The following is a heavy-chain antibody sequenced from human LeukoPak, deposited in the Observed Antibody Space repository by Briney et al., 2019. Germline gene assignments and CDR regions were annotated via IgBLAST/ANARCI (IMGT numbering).Heavy chain of an antibody. CDR3: ARGKYSSGWYQWLSY. Sequence: ASVKVSCKASGGTFSSYAISWVRRAPGQGLEWMGGIIPILGTANYAQKFQGRVTITTDESTSTAYMELSSLRSEDTAVYYCARGKYSSGWYQWLSYWGQGTLVTVSS. CDR1: GGTFSSYA. V-gene: IGHV1-69*05. D-gene: IGHD6-19*01. CDR2: IIPILGTA. J-gene: IGHJ4*02.